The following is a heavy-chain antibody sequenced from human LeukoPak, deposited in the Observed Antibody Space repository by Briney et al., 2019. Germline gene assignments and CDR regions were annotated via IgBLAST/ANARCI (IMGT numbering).Heavy chain of an antibody. CDR1: GGSISSGGYY. CDR3: ARGPLGYCSSTSCYEGYYYYGMDV. Sequence: SQTLSLTCTVSGGSISSGGYYWSWIRQHPGKGLEWIGYIYYSGSTYYNPSLKSRVTISVDTSKNQFSLKLSSVTAADTAVYYCARGPLGYCSSTSCYEGYYYYGMDVWGQGTTVTVSS. CDR2: IYYSGST. V-gene: IGHV4-31*03. D-gene: IGHD2-2*01. J-gene: IGHJ6*02.